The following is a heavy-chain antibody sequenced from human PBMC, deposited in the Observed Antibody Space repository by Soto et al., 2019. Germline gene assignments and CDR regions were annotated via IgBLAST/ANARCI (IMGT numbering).Heavy chain of an antibody. V-gene: IGHV3-74*03. CDR2: INTDGSGT. J-gene: IGHJ4*01. CDR3: ARSHSDFLDY. D-gene: IGHD4-4*01. CDR1: GFTFSRYW. Sequence: EVQLVESGGDLVQPGGSLRLSCAASGFTFSRYWMHGVRQAPGKGLVWVSRINTDGSGTMYADSVKGRFTISRDNAKNTLYLQVSSTRAVYTAVYFCARSHSDFLDYWGHGTLVTVSS.